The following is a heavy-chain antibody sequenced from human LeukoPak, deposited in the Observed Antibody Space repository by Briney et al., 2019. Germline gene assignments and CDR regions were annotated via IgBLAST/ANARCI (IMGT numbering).Heavy chain of an antibody. CDR2: ISAANGNT. CDR3: ARDQYRDGSGSYEHFY. CDR1: GYTFTSYG. D-gene: IGHD3-10*01. J-gene: IGHJ4*02. Sequence: ASVKVSCKASGYTFTSYGISWVRQAPGQGLEWMGWISAANGNTNYAQKLQGRVTMTTDTSTSTAYMELRSLRSDDTAVYYCARDQYRDGSGSYEHFYWGQGTLVTVSS. V-gene: IGHV1-18*01.